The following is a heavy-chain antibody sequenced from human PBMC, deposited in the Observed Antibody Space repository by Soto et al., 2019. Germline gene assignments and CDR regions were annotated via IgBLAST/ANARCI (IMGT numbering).Heavy chain of an antibody. J-gene: IGHJ4*02. CDR2: IVVGSGNT. Sequence: QMQLVQSGPEVKKPGTSVKVSCKASTFTFTSSAVQWVRQARGQRLEWIGWIVVGSGNTKYAQNFQERVTITRDMSSGTAYLELSRLRSEDKALFFCAPHLEGATNYFDSLGQGTLVSVS. V-gene: IGHV1-58*01. CDR3: APHLEGATNYFDS. CDR1: TFTFTSSA. D-gene: IGHD1-26*01.